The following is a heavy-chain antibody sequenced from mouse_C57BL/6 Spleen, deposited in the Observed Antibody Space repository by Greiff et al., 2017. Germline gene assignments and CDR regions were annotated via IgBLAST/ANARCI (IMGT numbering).Heavy chain of an antibody. Sequence: VQLQQSGAELVRPGSSVKLSCKASGYTFTSYWMDWVKQRPGQGLEWIGNIYPSDSETHYNQKFKDKATLTVDKSSSTAYMQLSSLTSEDSAVYYCARNRPNYYAMDYWGQGTSVTVSS. V-gene: IGHV1-61*01. D-gene: IGHD6-5*01. CDR3: ARNRPNYYAMDY. CDR1: GYTFTSYW. CDR2: IYPSDSET. J-gene: IGHJ4*01.